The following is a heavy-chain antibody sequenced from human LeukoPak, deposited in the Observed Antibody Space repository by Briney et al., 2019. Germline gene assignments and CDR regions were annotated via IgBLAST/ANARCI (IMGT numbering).Heavy chain of an antibody. D-gene: IGHD1-26*01. CDR2: IHYRGST. Sequence: SETLSLTCTVSGGSFSYSTYYWSWIRQPPGKGLEWIGYIHYRGSTQYNPSLKSRVTILVDTSKNQFSLRLSSVTAADTAVYYCAKVEANYFDNWGQGILVTVSS. CDR3: AKVEANYFDN. J-gene: IGHJ4*02. CDR1: GGSFSYSTYY. V-gene: IGHV4-61*01.